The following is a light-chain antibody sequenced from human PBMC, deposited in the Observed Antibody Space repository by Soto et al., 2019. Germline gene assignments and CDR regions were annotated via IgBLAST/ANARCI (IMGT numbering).Light chain of an antibody. CDR1: QSVSSN. CDR3: QQFYNWPRT. V-gene: IGKV3-15*01. J-gene: IGKJ1*01. Sequence: EIVMTQSPGTLSVSPGERATLSCRASQSVSSNLAWYQQKPGQAPRLLIYGASTRATGIPARFSGSGSETEFTLTISSLQSEDFAVYYCQQFYNWPRTFGQGTMVEIK. CDR2: GAS.